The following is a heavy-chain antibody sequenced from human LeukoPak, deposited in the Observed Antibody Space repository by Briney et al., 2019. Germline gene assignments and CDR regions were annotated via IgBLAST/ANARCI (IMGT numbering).Heavy chain of an antibody. CDR2: IDPSDSYT. Sequence: GESLQISCQGSGYSFTSYWISWVRQLPGKGLEWMGRIDPSDSYTNYSPSFQGHVTISADKSISTAYLQWSSLKASDTAMYYCARPGSSSGWYYYYGMDVWGQGTTVTVSS. CDR1: GYSFTSYW. V-gene: IGHV5-10-1*01. J-gene: IGHJ6*02. CDR3: ARPGSSSGWYYYYGMDV. D-gene: IGHD6-19*01.